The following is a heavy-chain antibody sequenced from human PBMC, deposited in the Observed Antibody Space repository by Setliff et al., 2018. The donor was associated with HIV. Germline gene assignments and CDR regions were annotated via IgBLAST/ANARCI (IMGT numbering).Heavy chain of an antibody. J-gene: IGHJ4*02. D-gene: IGHD5-18*01. CDR2: IYYSGST. V-gene: IGHV4-61*01. CDR3: ARGYTATDFDY. CDR1: GYSISSGYY. Sequence: SETLSLTCAVSGYSISSGYYWGWIRQPPGKGLEWIGYIYYSGSTNYNPSLKSRVTISVDTSKNQFSLKLSSVTAADTAVYYCARGYTATDFDYWGQGTLVTVS.